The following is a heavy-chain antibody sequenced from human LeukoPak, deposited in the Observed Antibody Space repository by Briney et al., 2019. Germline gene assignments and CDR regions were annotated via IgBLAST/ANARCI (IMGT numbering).Heavy chain of an antibody. CDR2: ISSTSSTI. CDR3: ARVDGYGDYA. J-gene: IGHJ5*02. Sequence: GGSLRLSCAASAFTFNTYSMNWVRQAPGKGLEWVSYISSTSSTIYYADSVKGRFTISRDNAKNSLYLQMNSLRVEDTAVYYCARVDGYGDYAWGQGTLVTVSS. D-gene: IGHD4-17*01. V-gene: IGHV3-48*01. CDR1: AFTFNTYS.